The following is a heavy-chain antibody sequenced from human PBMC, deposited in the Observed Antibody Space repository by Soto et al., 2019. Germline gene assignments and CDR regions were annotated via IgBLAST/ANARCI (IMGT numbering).Heavy chain of an antibody. V-gene: IGHV3-9*01. J-gene: IGHJ3*01. CDR3: AKGTYSSGWYGKAFDV. CDR1: GFTFDDYA. D-gene: IGHD6-19*01. Sequence: EVQLVESGGGLVQPGRSVRLSCAASGFTFDDYAMHWVRQAPGKGLEWVSGMSWNGGSLGYADSVKGRFTISRDNAKNSLYLQMNRLRPEDTALYYCAKGTYSSGWYGKAFDVWGQGTMVTVSS. CDR2: MSWNGGSL.